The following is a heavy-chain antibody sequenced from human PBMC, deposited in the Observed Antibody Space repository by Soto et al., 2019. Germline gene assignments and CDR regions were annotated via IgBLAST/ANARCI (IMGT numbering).Heavy chain of an antibody. CDR2: IKQDGSEK. J-gene: IGHJ6*02. D-gene: IGHD6-13*01. CDR3: ARVYSSSWYKFPYYYYGMDV. Sequence: PGGSLRLSCAASGFTFSSYWMSWVRQAPGKGLEWVANIKQDGSEKYYVDSVKGRFTISRDNAKNSLYLQMNSLRAEDTAAYYCARVYSSSWYKFPYYYYGMDVWGQGTTVTVSS. CDR1: GFTFSSYW. V-gene: IGHV3-7*01.